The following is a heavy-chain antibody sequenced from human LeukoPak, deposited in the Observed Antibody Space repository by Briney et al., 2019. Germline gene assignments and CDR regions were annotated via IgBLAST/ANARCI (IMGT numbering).Heavy chain of an antibody. CDR3: AREPSSSWTADHFDY. CDR2: ISSSGSTI. Sequence: GGSLRLSCAASGFTFSSYEMNWVRQAPGKGLEWVSYISSSGSTIYYANSVKGRFTISRDNAKNSLYLQMNSLRAEDTAVYYCAREPSSSWTADHFDYWGQGTLVTVSS. J-gene: IGHJ4*02. CDR1: GFTFSSYE. D-gene: IGHD6-13*01. V-gene: IGHV3-48*03.